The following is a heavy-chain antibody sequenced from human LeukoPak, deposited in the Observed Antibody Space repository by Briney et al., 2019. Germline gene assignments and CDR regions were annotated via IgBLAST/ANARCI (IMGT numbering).Heavy chain of an antibody. CDR3: ANYGGTYWYYFDY. Sequence: PGGSLRLSCTPSGFTFSSYAMSWVRQAPRKGQEWVSTISGSGGNTYYADSVKGRFTISRDNSKNTLYLQMNSLGADDTAAYYCANYGGTYWYYFDYWGQGTLVIVSS. CDR1: GFTFSSYA. V-gene: IGHV3-23*01. CDR2: ISGSGGNT. J-gene: IGHJ4*02. D-gene: IGHD1-26*01.